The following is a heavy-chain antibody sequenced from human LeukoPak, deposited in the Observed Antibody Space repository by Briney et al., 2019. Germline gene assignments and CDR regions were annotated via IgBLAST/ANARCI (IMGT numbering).Heavy chain of an antibody. CDR1: GYTFTSYG. V-gene: IGHV1-18*01. CDR3: ARSRIVGATTGAFDI. Sequence: ASVKVSCKASGYTFTSYGISWVRQAPGQGLEWMGWISAYNGNTNYAQKLQGRVTMTTDTSTSTAYMELRSLRSDDTAVYYCARSRIVGATTGAFDIWGQGTMVTVSS. J-gene: IGHJ3*02. CDR2: ISAYNGNT. D-gene: IGHD1-26*01.